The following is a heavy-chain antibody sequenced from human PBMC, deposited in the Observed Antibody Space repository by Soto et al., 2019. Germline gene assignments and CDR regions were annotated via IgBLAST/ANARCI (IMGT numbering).Heavy chain of an antibody. CDR2: INPLPASGST. CDR3: ARDLAAAAY. J-gene: IGHJ4*02. Sequence: QVQLVQSGAEVKKPGASVKVSCKASGYIFTNYYIHWVRQAPGQGLEWMAIINPLPASGSTNYAQKFQGRVTVTRDTSTSPVYLELSSLRSDVTAVYYCARDLAAAAYWGQGTLVTVSS. CDR1: GYIFTNYY. V-gene: IGHV1-46*01. D-gene: IGHD6-25*01.